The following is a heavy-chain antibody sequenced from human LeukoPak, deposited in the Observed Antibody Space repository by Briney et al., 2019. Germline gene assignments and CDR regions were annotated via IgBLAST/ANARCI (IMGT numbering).Heavy chain of an antibody. CDR2: INHSGST. CDR3: AISHIVVVRLRWYYYYGMDV. Sequence: SETLSLTCTVSGGSISSTNYYWGWIRQPPGKGLEWIGEINHSGSTNYNPSLKSRVTISVDTSKNQFSLKLSSVTAADTAVYYCAISHIVVVRLRWYYYYGMDVWGQGTTVTVSS. D-gene: IGHD2-21*01. J-gene: IGHJ6*02. CDR1: GGSISSTNYY. V-gene: IGHV4-39*07.